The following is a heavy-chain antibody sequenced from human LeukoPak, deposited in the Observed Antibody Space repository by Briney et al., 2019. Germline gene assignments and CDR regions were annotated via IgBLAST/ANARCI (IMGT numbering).Heavy chain of an antibody. Sequence: GGSLRLSCAASGFIFGNYEMNWVRQAPGKGLEWVSYIGSGGRIIYYADSVKGRFTISRDNAKNSLYLQMNSLRAEDTAVYYCARDYDVVYGMDVWGKGTTVTVSS. V-gene: IGHV3-48*03. CDR2: IGSGGRII. CDR1: GFIFGNYE. CDR3: ARDYDVVYGMDV. J-gene: IGHJ6*04. D-gene: IGHD3-16*01.